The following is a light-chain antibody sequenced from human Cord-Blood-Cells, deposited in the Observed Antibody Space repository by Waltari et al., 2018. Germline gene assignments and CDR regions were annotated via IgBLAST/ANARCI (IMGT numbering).Light chain of an antibody. Sequence: QSALPQPASVSGSPGQSITISCTGTSSDVGGYNNVSWYQQHPGKAPKLMIYDVSNRPSGVSNRFSGSKSGNTASLTISGLQAEDEADYYCSSYTSSSTVFGTGTKVTVL. CDR1: SSDVGGYNN. CDR3: SSYTSSSTV. CDR2: DVS. J-gene: IGLJ1*01. V-gene: IGLV2-14*01.